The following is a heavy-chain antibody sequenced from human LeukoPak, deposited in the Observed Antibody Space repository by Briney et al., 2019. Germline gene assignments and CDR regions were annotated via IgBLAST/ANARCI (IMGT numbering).Heavy chain of an antibody. CDR2: ISAYNGNT. CDR1: GYTFTSYG. D-gene: IGHD3-3*01. J-gene: IGHJ6*02. CDR3: ARDLRYDFWSGYKDV. V-gene: IGHV1-18*01. Sequence: SVKVSCKASGYTFTSYGISWVRQAPGQGLEWMGWISAYNGNTNYAQKLQGRVTMTTDTSTSTAYMGLRSLRSDDTAVYYCARDLRYDFWSGYKDVWGQGTTVTVSS.